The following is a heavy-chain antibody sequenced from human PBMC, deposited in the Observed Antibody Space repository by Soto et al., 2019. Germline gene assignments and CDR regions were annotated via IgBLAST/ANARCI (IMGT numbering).Heavy chain of an antibody. D-gene: IGHD1-26*01. CDR2: FDPEDGET. CDR3: ATGSGSYFLDWFDP. J-gene: IGHJ5*02. Sequence: TSVKVSCKASGYTFTGYYMHWVRQAPGQGLEWMGGFDPEDGETVYAQKFQGRVTMTEDTSTDTAYMELSSLRSDDTAVYYCATGSGSYFLDWFDPWGQGTLVTVS. V-gene: IGHV1-24*01. CDR1: GYTFTGYY.